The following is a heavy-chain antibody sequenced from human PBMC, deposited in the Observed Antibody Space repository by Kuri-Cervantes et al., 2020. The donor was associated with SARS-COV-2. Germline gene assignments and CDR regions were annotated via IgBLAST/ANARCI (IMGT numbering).Heavy chain of an antibody. J-gene: IGHJ6*02. Sequence: SETLSLTCAISGDSVSSNSAAWNWIRQSPSRGLEWLGRTYYRSKWYNDYAVSVKSRITINPDTSKNQFSLQLNSVTPEDTAVYYCAREVVAATFDYYYYYGMDVWGQGTTVTVSS. D-gene: IGHD2-15*01. CDR2: TYYRSKWYN. V-gene: IGHV6-1*01. CDR1: GDSVSSNSAA. CDR3: AREVVAATFDYYYYYGMDV.